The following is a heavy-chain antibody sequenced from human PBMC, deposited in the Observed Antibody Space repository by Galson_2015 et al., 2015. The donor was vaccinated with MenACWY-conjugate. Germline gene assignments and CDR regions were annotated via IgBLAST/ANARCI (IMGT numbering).Heavy chain of an antibody. CDR3: ARDLSSVWYSAFDF. CDR1: GFTFSHHG. D-gene: IGHD6-13*01. V-gene: IGHV3-48*03. Sequence: SLRLSCAASGFTFSHHGMNWVRQAPGKGLEWLSYVSSSGGTIYYADSLKGRFSISRDNAKDSLYLQMNSLRPEDTAVYYCARDLSSVWYSAFDFWGRGTLVTVSS. J-gene: IGHJ3*01. CDR2: VSSSGGTI.